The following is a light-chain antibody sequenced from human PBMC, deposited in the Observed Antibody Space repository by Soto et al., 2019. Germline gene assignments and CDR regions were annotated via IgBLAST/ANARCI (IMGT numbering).Light chain of an antibody. J-gene: IGLJ2*01. V-gene: IGLV2-14*01. Sequence: QSALTQPASVSGSPGQSITISCTGTSSDVGGYNYVSWYQQHPGKAPKLMIYGDTNRPSGVSNRFSGSKSGTTASLTISGLEAEDEADYYCSSYSSSTTVTVVFGGGTKLTVL. CDR1: SSDVGGYNY. CDR2: GDT. CDR3: SSYSSSTTVTVV.